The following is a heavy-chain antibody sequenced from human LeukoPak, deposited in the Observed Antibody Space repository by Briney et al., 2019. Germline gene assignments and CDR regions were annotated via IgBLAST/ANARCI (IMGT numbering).Heavy chain of an antibody. D-gene: IGHD3-22*01. J-gene: IGHJ4*02. CDR2: ISAYNGNT. Sequence: ASVKVSCKASGYTFTSYGISWVRQAPGQGLEWMGWISAYNGNTNYAQKLQGRVTMTTDTSTSTAYMELRSLRSDDTAVYYCARVFTYYYDSSGYPRSPFDYWGQGTLVTVSS. V-gene: IGHV1-18*01. CDR3: ARVFTYYYDSSGYPRSPFDY. CDR1: GYTFTSYG.